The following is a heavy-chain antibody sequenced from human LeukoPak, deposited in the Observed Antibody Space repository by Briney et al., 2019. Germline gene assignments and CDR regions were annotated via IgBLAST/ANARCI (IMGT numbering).Heavy chain of an antibody. CDR3: ARLPYCGGDCYPNWFDT. V-gene: IGHV5-51*01. CDR2: IYPGDSAT. J-gene: IGHJ5*02. D-gene: IGHD2-21*02. Sequence: GESLKISCKGSGYSFTNYWIGWVRQMPGKGLELMGVIYPGDSATRYSPSFQGQVAISVDKSIRTAYLQWSSLKASDIAMYYCARLPYCGGDCYPNWFDTWGQGTPVTVSS. CDR1: GYSFTNYW.